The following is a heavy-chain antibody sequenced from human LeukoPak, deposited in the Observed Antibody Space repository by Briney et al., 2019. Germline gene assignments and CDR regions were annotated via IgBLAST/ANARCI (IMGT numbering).Heavy chain of an antibody. Sequence: SETLSLTCTVSGGSISSSSYYWGWIRQPPGKGLEWIGSIYYSGSTYYSPSLKGRVTISVDTSKNQFSLKLNSVTAADTAVYYCARSSEYGDPFNYWGQGTLVTVSS. CDR2: IYYSGST. V-gene: IGHV4-39*01. CDR3: ARSSEYGDPFNY. CDR1: GGSISSSSYY. D-gene: IGHD4-17*01. J-gene: IGHJ4*02.